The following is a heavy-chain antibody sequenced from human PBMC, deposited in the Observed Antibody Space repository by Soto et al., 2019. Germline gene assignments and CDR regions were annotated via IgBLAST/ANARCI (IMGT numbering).Heavy chain of an antibody. Sequence: GGSLRLSCAASGFTFSSYGMHWVRQAPGKGPEWVAVISYDGSNKYYADSVKGRFTISRDNSKNTLYLQMNSLRAEDTAVYYCAKDGVAARRGLRWYYYYYMDVWGKGTTVTVSS. J-gene: IGHJ6*03. V-gene: IGHV3-30*18. CDR2: ISYDGSNK. CDR1: GFTFSSYG. D-gene: IGHD6-6*01. CDR3: AKDGVAARRGLRWYYYYYMDV.